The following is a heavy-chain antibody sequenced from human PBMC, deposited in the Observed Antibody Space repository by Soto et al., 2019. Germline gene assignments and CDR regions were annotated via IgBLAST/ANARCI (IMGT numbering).Heavy chain of an antibody. CDR2: IIPTFGRT. J-gene: IGHJ6*02. V-gene: IGHV1-69*13. CDR1: GDTFSSYA. D-gene: IGHD3-10*02. Sequence: SVKVSCKASGDTFSSYAISWVRQAPGKGLEWMGKIIPTFGRTNYAQQFQGRLTISADDSTSTAYMELSSLVSEDTAVYYCARDPLSSFAMDVWGQGTTVTSP. CDR3: ARDPLSSFAMDV.